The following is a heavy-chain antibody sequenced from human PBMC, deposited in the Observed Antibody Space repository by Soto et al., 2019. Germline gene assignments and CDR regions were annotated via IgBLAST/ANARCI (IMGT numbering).Heavy chain of an antibody. J-gene: IGHJ6*02. D-gene: IGHD2-15*01. Sequence: SETLSLTCTVSGGSISSYYWSWIRQPSGKGLEWIGRIYTSGSTNYKPCLKRRVTMSVDTSKNEFSLKLSSVTAADTAVYYCARGEDIVVVGSYGMDVWGQGTTVTVSS. V-gene: IGHV4-4*07. CDR3: ARGEDIVVVGSYGMDV. CDR1: GGSISSYY. CDR2: IYTSGST.